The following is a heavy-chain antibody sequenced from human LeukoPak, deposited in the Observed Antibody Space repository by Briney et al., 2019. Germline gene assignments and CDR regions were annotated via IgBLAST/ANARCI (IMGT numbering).Heavy chain of an antibody. CDR3: AREYLEYYYDSSGYYDY. J-gene: IGHJ4*02. CDR2: ISSSGSTI. D-gene: IGHD3-22*01. CDR1: GFTFSSYE. V-gene: IGHV3-48*03. Sequence: PGGSLRLSCAASGFTFSSYEMNWVRQAPGKGMEWVSYISSSGSTIYYADSVKGRFTISRGNAKNSLYLQMNSLRAEDTAVYYCAREYLEYYYDSSGYYDYWGQGTLVTVSS.